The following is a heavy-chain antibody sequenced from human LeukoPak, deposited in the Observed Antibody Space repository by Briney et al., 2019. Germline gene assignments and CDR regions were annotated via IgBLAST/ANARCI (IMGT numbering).Heavy chain of an antibody. Sequence: GGSLRLSCAASGFTFNIYAMNWVRQAPGKGLEWVSTISGSGGSTYYADSVKGRFTISRDNSKNTLSLQMNSLRAEDTATYYCGKARGCSGGSCYFDCWGQGTLVTVSS. V-gene: IGHV3-23*01. CDR1: GFTFNIYA. J-gene: IGHJ4*02. CDR2: ISGSGGST. CDR3: GKARGCSGGSCYFDC. D-gene: IGHD2-15*01.